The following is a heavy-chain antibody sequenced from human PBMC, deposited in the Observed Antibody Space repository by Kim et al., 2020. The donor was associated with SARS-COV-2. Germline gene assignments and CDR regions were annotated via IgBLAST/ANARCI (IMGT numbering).Heavy chain of an antibody. V-gene: IGHV4-4*02. CDR1: GGSISSSNW. CDR2: IYHSGST. CDR3: ARGSAHRSYGLYYYYGMDV. J-gene: IGHJ6*02. D-gene: IGHD5-18*01. Sequence: SETLSLTCAVSGGSISSSNWWSWVRQPPGKGLEWIGEIYHSGSTNYNPSLKSRVTISVDKSKNQFSLKLSSVTAADTAVYYCARGSAHRSYGLYYYYGMDVWGQGTTVTVSS.